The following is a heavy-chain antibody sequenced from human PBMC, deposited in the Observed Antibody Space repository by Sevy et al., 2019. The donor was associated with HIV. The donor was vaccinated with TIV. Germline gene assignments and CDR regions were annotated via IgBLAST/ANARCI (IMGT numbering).Heavy chain of an antibody. CDR3: AIERPQAAAGTYYYYYGMDV. D-gene: IGHD6-13*01. J-gene: IGHJ6*02. CDR1: GGTFSSYA. Sequence: ASVKVSCKASGGTFSSYAISWVRQAPGQGLEWMGGIIPICGTANYAQKFQGRVTITADESTSTAYMELSSLRSEDTAVYYCAIERPQAAAGTYYYYYGMDVWGQGTTVTVSS. V-gene: IGHV1-69*13. CDR2: IIPICGTA.